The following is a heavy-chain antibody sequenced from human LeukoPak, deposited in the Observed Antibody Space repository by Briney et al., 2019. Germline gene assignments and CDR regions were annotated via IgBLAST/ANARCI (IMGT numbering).Heavy chain of an antibody. J-gene: IGHJ1*01. CDR3: ARGEANYYGSEIFQH. CDR2: IYYSGST. V-gene: IGHV4-59*08. Sequence: PPETLSLTCTVSGGSISSYYWSWIRQPPGKGLEWIGYIYYSGSTNYNPSLKSRVTISVDTSKNQFSLKLSSVTAADTAVYYCARGEANYYGSEIFQHWGQGTLVTVSS. CDR1: GGSISSYY. D-gene: IGHD3-10*01.